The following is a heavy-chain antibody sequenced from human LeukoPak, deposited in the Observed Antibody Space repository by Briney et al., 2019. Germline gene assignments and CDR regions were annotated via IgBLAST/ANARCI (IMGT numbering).Heavy chain of an antibody. J-gene: IGHJ6*02. CDR1: GFTFGDYA. CDR3: TREGGGGDSSGSSPYYYGMDV. Sequence: GGSLRLSCTASGFTFGDYAMSWFRQAPGKGLEWVGFIRSKAYGGTTEYAASVKGRFTISRDDSKSIAYLQMNSLKTEDTAVYYCTREGGGGDSSGSSPYYYGMDVWGQGTTVTVSS. V-gene: IGHV3-49*03. D-gene: IGHD3-22*01. CDR2: IRSKAYGGTT.